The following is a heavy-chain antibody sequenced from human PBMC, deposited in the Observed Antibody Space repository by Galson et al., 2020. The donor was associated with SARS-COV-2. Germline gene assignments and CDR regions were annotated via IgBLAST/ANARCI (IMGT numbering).Heavy chain of an antibody. J-gene: IGHJ6*02. CDR3: ARDQGIAASTPLDV. V-gene: IGHV1-2*02. Sequence: ASVKVSCKASGYTFTGYYMHWVRQAPGQGLEWMGWINPNSGGTNYAQKFQGRVTMTRDTSISTAYMELSRLRSDDTAVYYCARDQGIAASTPLDVWGQGTTVTVSS. CDR2: INPNSGGT. CDR1: GYTFTGYY. D-gene: IGHD6-13*01.